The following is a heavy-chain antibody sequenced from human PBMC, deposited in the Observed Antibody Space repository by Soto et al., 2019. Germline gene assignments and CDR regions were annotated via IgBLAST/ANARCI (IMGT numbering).Heavy chain of an antibody. J-gene: IGHJ4*02. D-gene: IGHD3-10*01. CDR3: AKGPYGSGSYPVGD. Sequence: EVQLVESGGGLVQPGRSLRLSCAASGFTFDDYVMHWVRQVPGKGLEWVSGISWNSGVIGYADSVRGRFTISRDNAKNSLYLQMNSLRTEDTALYYCAKGPYGSGSYPVGDWGQGTLVTVSS. CDR2: ISWNSGVI. CDR1: GFTFDDYV. V-gene: IGHV3-9*01.